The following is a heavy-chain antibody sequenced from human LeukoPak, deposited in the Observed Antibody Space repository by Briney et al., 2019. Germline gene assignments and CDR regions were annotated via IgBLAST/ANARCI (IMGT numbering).Heavy chain of an antibody. J-gene: IGHJ6*04. CDR1: GDSVSSNSAA. V-gene: IGHV6-1*01. D-gene: IGHD3-10*01. CDR2: TYYRSKWYN. CDR3: ARDRWYYYGSGSSDYYYYGMDV. Sequence: SQTLSLTCAISGDSVSSNSAAWNWIRQSPSRGLEWLGRTYYRSKWYNDYAVSVKSRITINPDTSKNKFSLQLNSVTPEDTAVYYCARDRWYYYGSGSSDYYYYGMDVWGKGTTVTVSS.